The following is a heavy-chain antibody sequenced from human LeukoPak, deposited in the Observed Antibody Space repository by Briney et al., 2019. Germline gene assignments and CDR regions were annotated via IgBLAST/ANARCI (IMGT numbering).Heavy chain of an antibody. V-gene: IGHV3-23*01. Sequence: GGSLRLSCAASGFTFNTYSMNWVRQAPGKGLEWVSAISGSGGSTYYADSVKGRFTISRDNSKNTLYLQMNSLRAEDTAVYYCAKWSYDFWSGYLDRDTYYFDYWGQGTLVTVSS. D-gene: IGHD3-3*01. CDR2: ISGSGGST. CDR1: GFTFNTYS. J-gene: IGHJ4*02. CDR3: AKWSYDFWSGYLDRDTYYFDY.